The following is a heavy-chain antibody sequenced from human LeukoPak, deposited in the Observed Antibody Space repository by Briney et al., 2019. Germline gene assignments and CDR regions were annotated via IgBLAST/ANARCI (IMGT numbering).Heavy chain of an antibody. CDR1: GFTFSSYA. Sequence: PGGSLRLSCAASGFTFSSYAMHWVRQAPGKGLEWVAVISYDGSNKYYADSVKGRFTISRDNSKNTLYLQMNSLRAEDTAVYYCARVYSSSCLDYWGQGTLVTVPS. J-gene: IGHJ4*02. CDR2: ISYDGSNK. D-gene: IGHD6-13*01. V-gene: IGHV3-30*04. CDR3: ARVYSSSCLDY.